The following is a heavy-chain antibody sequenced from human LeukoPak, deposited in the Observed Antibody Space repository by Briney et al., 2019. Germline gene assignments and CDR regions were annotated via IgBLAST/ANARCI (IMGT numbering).Heavy chain of an antibody. CDR1: GYTFTSYY. J-gene: IGHJ6*03. CDR3: ARARGQQLVYYYYYMDV. D-gene: IGHD6-13*01. CDR2: INPSGGST. Sequence: ASVKVSCKASGYTFTSYYMHWVRQAPGQGLEWMGIINPSGGSTSYAQKFQGRVTMTTDTSTSTAYMELRSLRSDDTAVYYCARARGQQLVYYYYYMDVWGKGTTVTVSS. V-gene: IGHV1-46*01.